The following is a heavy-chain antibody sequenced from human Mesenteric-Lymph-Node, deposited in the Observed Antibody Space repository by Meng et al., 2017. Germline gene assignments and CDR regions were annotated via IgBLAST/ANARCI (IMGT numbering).Heavy chain of an antibody. CDR1: GGSISSGDYY. D-gene: IGHD5-18*01. CDR2: IYYSGST. Sequence: VMLSETGPALWKPSQPLSLTCTFAGGSISSGDYYWSWIRQPPGKGLELIGHIYYSGSTSYNPSLKSRVTISVDTSNNQFSLKLSSVTAADTAVYYCARVGWRQWSFDLWGRGTLVTVSS. CDR3: ARVGWRQWSFDL. V-gene: IGHV4-30-4*01. J-gene: IGHJ2*01.